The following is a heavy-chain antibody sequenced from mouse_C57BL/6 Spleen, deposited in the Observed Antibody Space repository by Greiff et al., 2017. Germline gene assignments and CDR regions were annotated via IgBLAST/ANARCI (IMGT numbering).Heavy chain of an antibody. D-gene: IGHD1-1*01. J-gene: IGHJ1*03. CDR1: GYTFTDYN. CDR3: ARRRYGSSPYWYFDV. Sequence: EVQLQQSGPELVKPGASVKIPCKASGYTFTDYNMDWVKQSHGKSLEWIGDVNPNNGGTIYNQKFKGKATLTVDKSSSTAYMELRSLTSEDTAVYYCARRRYGSSPYWYFDVWGTGTTVTVSS. V-gene: IGHV1-18*01. CDR2: VNPNNGGT.